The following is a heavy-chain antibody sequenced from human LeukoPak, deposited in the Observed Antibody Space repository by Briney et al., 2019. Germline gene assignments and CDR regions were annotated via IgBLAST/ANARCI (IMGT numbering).Heavy chain of an antibody. CDR3: AVGLHSGQFAFDI. CDR2: VYHSGSA. CDR1: GYSISRGSY. Sequence: KPSETLSLTCAVSGYSISRGSYWGWIRQPPGKGLEWIGSVYHSGSAYYNPSLKSRVTISVDTSKNQFSLKLTSVTAADTVVYYCAVGLHSGQFAFDIWGQGTMVTVSS. V-gene: IGHV4-38-2*01. J-gene: IGHJ3*02. D-gene: IGHD5-24*01.